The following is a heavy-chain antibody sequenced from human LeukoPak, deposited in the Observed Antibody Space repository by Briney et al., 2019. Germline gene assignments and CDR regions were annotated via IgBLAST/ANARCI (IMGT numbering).Heavy chain of an antibody. D-gene: IGHD1-26*01. J-gene: IGHJ3*01. CDR2: IRYDGNDH. V-gene: IGHV3-33*01. CDR3: ARWGIVGHDAFDL. Sequence: GGFLRLSCAGSGFTFNRFGIHWVRQAPGKGLEWVALIRYDGNDHWYGDSAKGRFTISRDNSRDTEYLQMDGLRDEDTAVYYCARWGIVGHDAFDLWGQGTMVTVSS. CDR1: GFTFNRFG.